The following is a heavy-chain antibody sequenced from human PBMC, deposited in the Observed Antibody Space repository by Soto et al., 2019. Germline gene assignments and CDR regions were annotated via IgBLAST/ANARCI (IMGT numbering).Heavy chain of an antibody. Sequence: SETLSLTCTVSGGSISSYYCSWIRQPPWKGLEWIGYIYYSGSTNYNPSLKSRVTISVDTSKNQFSLKLSSVTAADTAVYYCARARKYDYVWGSYLVGDAGDIWGQGTMLTV. CDR2: IYYSGST. CDR3: ARARKYDYVWGSYLVGDAGDI. CDR1: GGSISSYY. J-gene: IGHJ3*02. V-gene: IGHV4-59*01. D-gene: IGHD3-16*01.